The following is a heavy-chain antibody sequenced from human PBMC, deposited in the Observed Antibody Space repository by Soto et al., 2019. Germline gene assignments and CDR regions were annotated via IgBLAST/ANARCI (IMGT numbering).Heavy chain of an antibody. CDR3: ARADYDSSGYYAPNLLDY. J-gene: IGHJ4*02. CDR1: GYSFTSYW. V-gene: IGHV5-10-1*04. Sequence: GESLKISCKGSGYSFTSYWISWVRQMPGKGLEWMGRIDPSDSYTNYSPSFQGQVTISADKSISTAYLQWSSLKASDTAMYYCARADYDSSGYYAPNLLDYWGQGTLVTVSS. CDR2: IDPSDSYT. D-gene: IGHD3-22*01.